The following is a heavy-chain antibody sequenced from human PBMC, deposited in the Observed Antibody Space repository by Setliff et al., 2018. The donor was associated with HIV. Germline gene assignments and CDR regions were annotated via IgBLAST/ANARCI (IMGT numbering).Heavy chain of an antibody. V-gene: IGHV1-8*02. J-gene: IGHJ6*03. CDR1: GYTFTSYD. Sequence: GASVKVSCKASGYTFTSYDINWVRQATGQGLEWMGWMNPNSGNTGYAQKFQGRVTMTRNTSISTAYMELSSLRSDDTAVYYCARDKEPWEGYYKYYSMDVWGKGTKVTVSS. CDR2: MNPNSGNT. D-gene: IGHD1-26*01. CDR3: ARDKEPWEGYYKYYSMDV.